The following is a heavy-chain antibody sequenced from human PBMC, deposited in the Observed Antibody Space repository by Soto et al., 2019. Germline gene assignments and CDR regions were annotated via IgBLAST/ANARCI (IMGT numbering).Heavy chain of an antibody. V-gene: IGHV3-23*01. D-gene: IGHD2-2*02. CDR1: GFTFSSYA. Sequence: GGSLRLSCAASGFTFSSYAMSWVRQAPGKGLEWVSAISGSGGSTYYADSVKGRFTISRDNSKNTLYLQMNSLRAEDTAVYYCAKDRCSSTGCYTKGNYYYYGMDVWGQGTTVTVSS. CDR2: ISGSGGST. CDR3: AKDRCSSTGCYTKGNYYYYGMDV. J-gene: IGHJ6*02.